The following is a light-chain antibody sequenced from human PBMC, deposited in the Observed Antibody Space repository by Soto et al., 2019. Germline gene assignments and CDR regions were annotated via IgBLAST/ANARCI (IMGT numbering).Light chain of an antibody. CDR1: QTISSNY. V-gene: IGKV3-20*01. CDR3: QQHGTSRQ. Sequence: EIVLTQSPGTLSLSPGERATLSCRASQTISSNYLAWYQQKPGQAPRVLIYGASNRATGIPDRFSGSGSGTDFTLTISRLEPEDFAVYYCQQHGTSRQFGQGTKVEIK. J-gene: IGKJ1*01. CDR2: GAS.